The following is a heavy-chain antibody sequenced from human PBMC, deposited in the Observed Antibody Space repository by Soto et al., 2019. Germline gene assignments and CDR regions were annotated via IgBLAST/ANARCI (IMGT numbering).Heavy chain of an antibody. CDR3: ARTARVPDF. D-gene: IGHD2-2*01. CDR2: IYHTGVT. Sequence: QVQLQESGPGLVKPSETLSLTCTVSGASITTYYWSWFRQPPGQGLESLGYIYHTGVTNSNPSLRGRLSISIDTAKNQFSLKLSSVISADTAIYYCARTARVPDFWGPGILVTVSS. CDR1: GASITTYY. J-gene: IGHJ4*02. V-gene: IGHV4-59*01.